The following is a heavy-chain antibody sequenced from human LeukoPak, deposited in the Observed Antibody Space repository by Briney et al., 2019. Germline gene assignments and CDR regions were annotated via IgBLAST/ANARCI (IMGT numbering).Heavy chain of an antibody. CDR2: IIPMFGIT. CDR1: GGTLSSYT. V-gene: IGHV1-69*13. D-gene: IGHD2-15*01. Sequence: APVKVSCKASGGTLSSYTISWVRQAPGQGLEWMGGIIPMFGITNYAQKFQGRVTITADESTSTAYMELSSLRSEDTAVYYCARVNIVAALGYWGQGTLVTVSS. CDR3: ARVNIVAALGY. J-gene: IGHJ4*02.